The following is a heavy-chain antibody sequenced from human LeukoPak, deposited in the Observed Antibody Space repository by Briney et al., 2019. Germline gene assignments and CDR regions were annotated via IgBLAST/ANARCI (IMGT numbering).Heavy chain of an antibody. J-gene: IGHJ4*02. Sequence: PGGSLRLSCAASGFSVSNNYVSWVRQAPGKGLEWVSVLYSGGTTYYADSVKGRFTISGDNSKNTLYLQMNSLRAEDTAVYYCAGRYDSSGYPLHWGQGTLVTVSS. D-gene: IGHD3-22*01. V-gene: IGHV3-53*01. CDR1: GFSVSNNY. CDR3: AGRYDSSGYPLH. CDR2: LYSGGTT.